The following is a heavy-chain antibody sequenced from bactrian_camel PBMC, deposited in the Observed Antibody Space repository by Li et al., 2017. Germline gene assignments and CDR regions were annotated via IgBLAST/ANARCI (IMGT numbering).Heavy chain of an antibody. D-gene: IGHD6*01. CDR1: GFVFRSHV. Sequence: VQLVESGGELVHPGGSLRLSCVASGFVFRSHVMTWVRQAPGKGLEWVSGISNGAKTTYYADSVKGRLTISRDNAKDTVYLQMNSLKPEDTAVYYCATDAGWLTSSYNYRGQGTQVTVS. J-gene: IGHJ4*01. CDR3: ATDAGWLTSSYNY. CDR2: ISNGAKTT. V-gene: IGHV3S40*01.